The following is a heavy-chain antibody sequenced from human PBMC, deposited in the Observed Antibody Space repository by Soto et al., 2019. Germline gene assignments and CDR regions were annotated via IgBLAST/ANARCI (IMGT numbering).Heavy chain of an antibody. CDR1: GSGFSALA. CDR2: VFHDESSI. V-gene: IGHV3-30-3*01. D-gene: IGHD3-22*01. CDR3: ATGAAYYYDTSRY. J-gene: IGHJ4*02. Sequence: QVQLVESGGGVVQPGRSLRLSCTASGSGFSALAMHWIRQPPGKGLEWVAVVFHDESSISYADTVKGPFTISRDNSRNTLYLQMTSLKLEDTALYYCATGAAYYYDTSRYWCQGTLVTVSS.